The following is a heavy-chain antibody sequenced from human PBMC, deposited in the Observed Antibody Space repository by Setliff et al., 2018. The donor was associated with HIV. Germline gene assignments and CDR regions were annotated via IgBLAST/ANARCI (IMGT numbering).Heavy chain of an antibody. V-gene: IGHV4-34*01. CDR1: GGSFSAYY. CDR3: AREWSYGAFDTFDV. CDR2: INHSGST. D-gene: IGHD5-18*01. Sequence: SETLSLTCAVYGGSFSAYYWSWIRQPPGEGLEWIGEINHSGSTNYNPSLKTRVTIMVDTSKNQFSLKLGSVTAADTAVYYCAREWSYGAFDTFDVWGQGTMVTVSS. J-gene: IGHJ3*01.